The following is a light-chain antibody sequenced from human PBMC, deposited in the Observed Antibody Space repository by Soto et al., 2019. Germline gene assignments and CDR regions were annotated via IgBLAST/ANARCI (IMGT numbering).Light chain of an antibody. J-gene: IGLJ1*01. V-gene: IGLV1-51*01. CDR3: GSWDSSLSAYV. CDR1: SSNIGGNS. CDR2: XXN. Sequence: LGQAATISSSGSSSNIGGNSVSWYQQLPGTXPXXXIXXXNKRPSGIPDGFSGSKSGTSATLGITGFQTGDEADYYCGSWDSSLSAYVFGTGTKITVL.